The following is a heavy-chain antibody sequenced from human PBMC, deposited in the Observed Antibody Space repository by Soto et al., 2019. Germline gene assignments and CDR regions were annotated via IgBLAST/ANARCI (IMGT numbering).Heavy chain of an antibody. J-gene: IGHJ4*02. CDR2: IYYSGST. CDR1: GGSISSYY. Sequence: SETLSLTCTVSGGSISSYYWSWIRQPPGKGLEWIGYIYYSGSTNYNPSLKSRVTISVDTSKNQFSLKLSSVTAADTAVYYCARDSGFSGYDHRPFDYWGQGTLVTVSS. CDR3: ARDSGFSGYDHRPFDY. D-gene: IGHD5-12*01. V-gene: IGHV4-59*01.